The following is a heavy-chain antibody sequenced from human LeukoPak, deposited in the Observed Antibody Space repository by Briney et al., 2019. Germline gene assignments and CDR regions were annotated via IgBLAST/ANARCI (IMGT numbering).Heavy chain of an antibody. V-gene: IGHV3-43*02. CDR1: GITVDQYP. D-gene: IGHD3-22*01. Sequence: GGSLRLSCATSGITVDQYPMNWVRQAPGKGLDWVSLISKDGGATYYADSVKGRFTISRDNSKNSLYLQMNSLRTEDTALYYCAKDDDSSGYYHNYWGQGTLVTVSS. CDR2: ISKDGGAT. J-gene: IGHJ4*02. CDR3: AKDDDSSGYYHNY.